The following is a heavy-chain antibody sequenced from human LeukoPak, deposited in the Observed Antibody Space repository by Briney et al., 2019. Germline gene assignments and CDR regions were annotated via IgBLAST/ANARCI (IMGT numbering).Heavy chain of an antibody. CDR1: GFISSSYW. D-gene: IGHD2-8*02. V-gene: IGHV3-7*01. J-gene: IGHJ4*02. Sequence: GGSLRLSCAASGFISSSYWMSWVRQAPGKGLEWVANVKQDGSERYYGDSVKGRFTISRDNAKNSLYLQMNSLRAEDTAVYYGVVYAMGSSGWGQGTLVTVSS. CDR3: VVYAMGSSG. CDR2: VKQDGSER.